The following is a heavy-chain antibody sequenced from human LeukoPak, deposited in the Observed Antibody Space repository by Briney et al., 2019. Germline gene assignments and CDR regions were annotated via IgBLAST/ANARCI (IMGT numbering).Heavy chain of an antibody. Sequence: SETLSLTCTVSDYSISSNYYWGWIRQPPGKGLEWIGETSQSGSTNYNPSLKSRVTISVDASNNQFSLKLNSVTAADTAVYYCARRKGIAVATRPFDYWGQGTLVTVSS. D-gene: IGHD6-19*01. CDR1: DYSISSNYY. V-gene: IGHV4-38-2*02. J-gene: IGHJ4*02. CDR2: TSQSGST. CDR3: ARRKGIAVATRPFDY.